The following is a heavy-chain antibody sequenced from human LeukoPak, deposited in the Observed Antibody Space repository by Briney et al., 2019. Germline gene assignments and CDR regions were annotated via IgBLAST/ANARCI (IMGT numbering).Heavy chain of an antibody. J-gene: IGHJ5*02. CDR2: MNPSGST. CDR3: ARSTSITIFGVVIPDWFDP. CDR1: GGSFSGYY. V-gene: IGHV4-34*01. D-gene: IGHD3-3*01. Sequence: SETLSLTCAVYGGSFSGYYWTWIRQTPEKGLEWIGEMNPSGSTNYNPSLKSRVTISVDTSKNQFSLKLSSVTAADTAVYYCARSTSITIFGVVIPDWFDPWGQGTLVTVSS.